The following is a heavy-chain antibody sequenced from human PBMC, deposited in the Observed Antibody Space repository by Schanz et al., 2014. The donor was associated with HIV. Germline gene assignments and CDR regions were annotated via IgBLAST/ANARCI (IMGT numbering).Heavy chain of an antibody. CDR3: ARAAFSSEYYYGMDV. V-gene: IGHV1-69*13. D-gene: IGHD3-3*02. CDR1: GGTFSSYA. J-gene: IGHJ6*02. Sequence: QVQLVQSGPEVKKPGASVKVSCKASGGTFSSYAISWVRQAPGQGLEWMGGIIPIFGTANYAQKFQGRVTIIADESTSTAYMELSSLRSADTAVYFCARAAFSSEYYYGMDVWGQGTTVTVSS. CDR2: IIPIFGTA.